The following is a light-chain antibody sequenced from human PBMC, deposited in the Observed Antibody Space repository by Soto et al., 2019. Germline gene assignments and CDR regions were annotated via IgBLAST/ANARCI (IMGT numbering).Light chain of an antibody. CDR3: QHFNNLLMFT. CDR2: DAS. CDR1: QDISNY. J-gene: IGKJ3*01. V-gene: IGKV1-33*01. Sequence: DIQMTQSPSSLSASVGDRVTITCQASQDISNYLNWYQQKPGKAPKLLLYDASNLETGVPSRFXGSGAGTDFTFTISSPQAEDIATYYCQHFNNLLMFTFGPGTKVDIK.